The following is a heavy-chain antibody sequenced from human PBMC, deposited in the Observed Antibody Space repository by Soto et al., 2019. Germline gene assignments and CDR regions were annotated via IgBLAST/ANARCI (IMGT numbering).Heavy chain of an antibody. CDR1: GFSLTTSVVG. Sequence: GPTLVNRTRTLTLTCTFSGFSLTTSVVGVGWIRQPPGKALEWLALIYWNDEKRYSPSLKSRLTITKDTSRNQVVLTMTNMDPVDTATYYCAHRLRWLANFDYWGQGTLVTVSS. CDR3: AHRLRWLANFDY. V-gene: IGHV2-5*01. J-gene: IGHJ4*02. D-gene: IGHD6-19*01. CDR2: IYWNDEK.